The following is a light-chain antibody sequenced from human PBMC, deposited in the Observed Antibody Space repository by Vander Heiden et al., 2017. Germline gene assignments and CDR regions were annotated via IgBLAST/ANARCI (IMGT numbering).Light chain of an antibody. V-gene: IGKV2D-29*01. J-gene: IGKJ4*01. CDR2: EGS. CDR1: QSLLHSDGKTY. Sequence: DVVMTDTPLSLSVTPGQPASISCKSSQSLLHSDGKTYLYWYLQKPGLPPQLLIYEGSNRGPGVPDRFRGRRSGTDFTLKIIRVEAQAVRVYYCRQSIQHPITFGGRTKVEMK. CDR3: RQSIQHPIT.